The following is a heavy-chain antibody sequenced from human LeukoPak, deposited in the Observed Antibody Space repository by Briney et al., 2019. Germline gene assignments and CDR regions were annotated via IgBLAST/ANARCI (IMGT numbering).Heavy chain of an antibody. CDR2: ISYDGGNK. D-gene: IGHD2-21*01. CDR3: AKGSTGSKGIPGRLDY. Sequence: GGSLRLSCAASGFTFITYGMNWVRQAPGKGLEGGAVISYDGGNKYYADSVKGRFTISRDNSKNTLYLQMNSLRAEDTAVYYCAKGSTGSKGIPGRLDYWGQGTLVTVSS. J-gene: IGHJ4*02. CDR1: GFTFITYG. V-gene: IGHV3-30*18.